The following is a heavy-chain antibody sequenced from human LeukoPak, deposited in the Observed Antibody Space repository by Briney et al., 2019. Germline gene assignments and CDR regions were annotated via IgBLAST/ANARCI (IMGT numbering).Heavy chain of an antibody. J-gene: IGHJ3*02. V-gene: IGHV3-43*01. CDR2: ISWDGGST. CDR3: AKKGFDFEAFDI. CDR1: GFTFDDYT. Sequence: GGSLRLSCAASGFTFDDYTMHWVRQALGKGLEWVSLISWDGGSTYYADSVKGRFTISRDNSKNTLYLQMNSLRAEDTAVYYCAKKGFDFEAFDIWGQGTMVTVSS.